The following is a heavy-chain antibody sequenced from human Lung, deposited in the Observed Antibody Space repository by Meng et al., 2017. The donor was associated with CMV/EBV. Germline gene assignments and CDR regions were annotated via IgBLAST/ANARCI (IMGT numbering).Heavy chain of an antibody. CDR2: IPHRGSS. V-gene: IGHV4-4*02. D-gene: IGHD3-10*01. J-gene: IGHJ1*01. Sequence: QVQLRELGPALVKPSETLALTCAGSGDSITNHTWWAWVRQAPGKGLEWIGEIPHRGSSAYNPSLKSRVSMSIDKSKNQFSLKLTSVTAADTAVYHCLRRSGGSVWGQGTLVTVSS. CDR1: GDSITNHTW. CDR3: LRRSGGSV.